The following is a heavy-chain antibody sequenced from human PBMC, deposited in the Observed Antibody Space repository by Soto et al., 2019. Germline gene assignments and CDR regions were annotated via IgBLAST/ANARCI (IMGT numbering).Heavy chain of an antibody. Sequence: EVQLLESGGGLVQPGGSLRLSCAASGFTFSSYAMSWVRQAPGKGLEWVSAISGSGGSTYYADSVKDRFTISRDNSKKTRYLEMNSLRAVDTDVYYCAKSVSGWRTFDYWGQGPLVTVSS. D-gene: IGHD6-19*01. CDR1: GFTFSSYA. J-gene: IGHJ4*02. V-gene: IGHV3-23*01. CDR2: ISGSGGST. CDR3: AKSVSGWRTFDY.